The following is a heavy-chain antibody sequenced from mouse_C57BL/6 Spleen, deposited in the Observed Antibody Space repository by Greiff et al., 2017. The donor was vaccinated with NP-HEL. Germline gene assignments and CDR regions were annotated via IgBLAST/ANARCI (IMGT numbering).Heavy chain of an antibody. Sequence: EVQLVESGPGLVKPSQSLSLTCSVTGYSITSGYYWNWIRQFPGNKLEWMGYIRYDGSNNYNPSLKNRISITRDTSKNRFFLKLNSVTTEDTATYYCAFGNYFDYWGQGTTLTVSS. CDR1: GYSITSGYY. J-gene: IGHJ2*01. CDR2: IRYDGSN. V-gene: IGHV3-6*01. CDR3: AFGNYFDY. D-gene: IGHD1-1*02.